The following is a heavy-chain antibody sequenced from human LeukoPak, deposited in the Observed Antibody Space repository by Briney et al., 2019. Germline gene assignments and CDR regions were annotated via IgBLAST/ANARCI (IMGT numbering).Heavy chain of an antibody. CDR1: GGSISSSSYY. D-gene: IGHD2-15*01. V-gene: IGHV4-39*01. CDR3: ARLESNLVVAGMY. CDR2: IYYSGST. J-gene: IGHJ4*02. Sequence: TSETLSLTCTVSGGSISSSSYYWGWIRQPPGKGLEWIGSIYYSGSTYYNPSLKSRVTISVDTSKNQFSLKLSSVTAADTAVYYCARLESNLVVAGMYWGQGTLVTVSS.